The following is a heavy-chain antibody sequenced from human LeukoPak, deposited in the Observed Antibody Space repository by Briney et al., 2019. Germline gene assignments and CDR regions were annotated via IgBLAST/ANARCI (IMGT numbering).Heavy chain of an antibody. CDR3: ATYYAGRGGSGY. CDR1: GASISSDAYH. V-gene: IGHV4-30-4*01. D-gene: IGHD3-10*01. J-gene: IGHJ4*02. CDR2: SGAT. Sequence: PSETLSLTCTVSGASISSDAYHWSWIRQPPGKGLEWIGHSGATKNSPSLNSRLTISVDTSKNQFSLRLSSVTAADTAVYFCATYYAGRGGSGYWSQGTLVTVSS.